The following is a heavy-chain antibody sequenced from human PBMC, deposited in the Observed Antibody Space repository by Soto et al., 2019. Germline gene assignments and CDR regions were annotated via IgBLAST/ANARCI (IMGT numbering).Heavy chain of an antibody. J-gene: IGHJ6*02. V-gene: IGHV1-18*01. CDR1: CYAFTRHG. D-gene: IGHD3-22*01. CDR3: VKDRDSNSWPSRDV. Sequence: ASVKVSHETTCYAFTRHGISWVRQAPGQGLEWMGWISPNSGNTRYAQKLQDRVIMTTDTSTSTAYMELRSLRSDDTAVYYCVKDRDSNSWPSRDVWGPGTTVTVSS. CDR2: ISPNSGNT.